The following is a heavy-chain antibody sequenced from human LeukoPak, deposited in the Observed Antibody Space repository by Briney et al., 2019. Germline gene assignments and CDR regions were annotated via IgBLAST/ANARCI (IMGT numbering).Heavy chain of an antibody. Sequence: SETLSLTCTVSGGSISSTSYYWGWIRQPPGKGLEWIGSIYYSGSTYYNPSLKSRVTISVDTSKNQFSLKLSSVTAADTAVYYCARLMYSSGNYYYYMDVWGKGTTVTVSS. D-gene: IGHD6-19*01. J-gene: IGHJ6*03. V-gene: IGHV4-39*01. CDR2: IYYSGST. CDR3: ARLMYSSGNYYYYMDV. CDR1: GGSISSTSYY.